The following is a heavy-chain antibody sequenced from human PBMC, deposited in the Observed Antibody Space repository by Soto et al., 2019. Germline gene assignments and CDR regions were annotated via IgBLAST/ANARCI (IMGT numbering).Heavy chain of an antibody. Sequence: PGGSLRLSCAASVFPFSDYYMSWIRQAPGKGLEWVSYISSSSSYTNYADSVKGRFTISRDNAKNSLYLQMNSLRAEDTAVYYGGREYCSSTGCYDCSDPWGQETLVPVSS. CDR2: ISSSSSYT. D-gene: IGHD2-2*01. CDR3: GREYCSSTGCYDCSDP. V-gene: IGHV3-11*05. CDR1: VFPFSDYY. J-gene: IGHJ5*02.